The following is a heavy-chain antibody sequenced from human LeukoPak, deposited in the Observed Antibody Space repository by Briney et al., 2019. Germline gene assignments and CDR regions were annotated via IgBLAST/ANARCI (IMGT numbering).Heavy chain of an antibody. CDR1: GFTFSGYA. CDR3: AKLSKAGIAVAGRNY. Sequence: GGSLRLSCAASGFTFSGYATSWVRQAPGKGLEWVSAISGSGGSTYYADSVKGRFTISRDNSKNTLYLQMNSLRAEDTAVYYCAKLSKAGIAVAGRNYWGQGTLVTVSS. J-gene: IGHJ4*02. V-gene: IGHV3-23*01. CDR2: ISGSGGST. D-gene: IGHD6-19*01.